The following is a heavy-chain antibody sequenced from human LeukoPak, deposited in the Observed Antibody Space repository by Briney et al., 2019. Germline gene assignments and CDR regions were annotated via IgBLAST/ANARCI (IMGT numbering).Heavy chain of an antibody. Sequence: ASVKVSCKASWYTFTSYDINWVRQATGQGLEWMGWMNPNSGNTGYAQKFQGRVTMTRNTSISTAYMELSSLRSEDTAVYYCARGMITFGGVIVNYYYYYMDVWGKGTTVTVSS. CDR1: WYTFTSYD. J-gene: IGHJ6*03. CDR3: ARGMITFGGVIVNYYYYYMDV. V-gene: IGHV1-8*01. D-gene: IGHD3-16*02. CDR2: MNPNSGNT.